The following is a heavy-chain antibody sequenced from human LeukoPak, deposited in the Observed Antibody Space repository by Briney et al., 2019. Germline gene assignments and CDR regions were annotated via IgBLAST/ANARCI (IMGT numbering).Heavy chain of an antibody. Sequence: GGSLRLSCAASGFTVSSNYMSWVRQAPGKGLEWVSVIYSGGSTYYADSVKGRFTISRDNSKNTLYLQMNSLRAEDTAVYYCARVGYCSSTSCYGLDYWGQGTLVTVSS. J-gene: IGHJ4*02. V-gene: IGHV3-53*01. CDR2: IYSGGST. D-gene: IGHD2-2*01. CDR1: GFTVSSNY. CDR3: ARVGYCSSTSCYGLDY.